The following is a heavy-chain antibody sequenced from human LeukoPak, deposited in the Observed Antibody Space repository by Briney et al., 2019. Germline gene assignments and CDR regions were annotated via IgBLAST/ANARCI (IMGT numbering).Heavy chain of an antibody. J-gene: IGHJ6*02. CDR2: IYSDVTSA. D-gene: IGHD2-15*01. CDR3: ARDLGGYCSGGSCLALYYYYGMDV. Sequence: GGSLRLSCAASGFTFTDYWMQWVRQAPGKGLEWVSRIYSDVTSAYYVDSVKGRFTISRDNARNTLYLQMNGLRAEDTAVYYCARDLGGYCSGGSCLALYYYYGMDVWGQGTTVTVSS. CDR1: GFTFTDYW. V-gene: IGHV3-74*01.